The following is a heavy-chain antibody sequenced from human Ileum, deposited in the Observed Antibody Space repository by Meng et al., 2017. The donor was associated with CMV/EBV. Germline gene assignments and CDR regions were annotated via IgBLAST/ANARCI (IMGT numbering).Heavy chain of an antibody. Sequence: GGSLRLSCAVSGFIFNDFWMHWVRQAPGKGLEWVSRINVDESVINYVDSVKGRFTISRDNAKRTVYLQMNSLRVEDTALYYCAKDTRLCTGGTCYSILDHWGQGTQVT. J-gene: IGHJ1*01. V-gene: IGHV3-74*01. CDR2: INVDESVI. D-gene: IGHD2-15*01. CDR3: AKDTRLCTGGTCYSILDH. CDR1: GFIFNDFW.